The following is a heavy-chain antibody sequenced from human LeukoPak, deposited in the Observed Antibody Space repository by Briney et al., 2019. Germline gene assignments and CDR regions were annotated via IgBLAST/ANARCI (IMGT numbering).Heavy chain of an antibody. Sequence: GGSLRLSCAASGFTFSSYAMSWVRQAPGKGLDWVSAISGSGGSTYYADSVKGRFTISRDNSKNTLYLQMNSLRAEDTAVYYCAKRQHWGQLAHDAFDIWGQGTMVTVSS. J-gene: IGHJ3*02. D-gene: IGHD6-13*01. CDR2: ISGSGGST. CDR1: GFTFSSYA. V-gene: IGHV3-23*01. CDR3: AKRQHWGQLAHDAFDI.